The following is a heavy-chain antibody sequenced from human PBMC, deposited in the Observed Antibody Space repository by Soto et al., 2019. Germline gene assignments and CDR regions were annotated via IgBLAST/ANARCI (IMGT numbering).Heavy chain of an antibody. D-gene: IGHD5-18*01. J-gene: IGHJ4*02. Sequence: QVQLVQSGAEVKKPESSVKVSCKAPGGTFSTYAISWVRQAPGQGLEWMGGIIPMFGTANYAQRCQDRVTINADESTNTVYMELSSLRSEDTAVYFCASGIQLWLRRINNGYAGWGQGTLVTVSS. CDR3: ASGIQLWLRRINNGYAG. CDR2: IIPMFGTA. CDR1: GGTFSTYA. V-gene: IGHV1-69*12.